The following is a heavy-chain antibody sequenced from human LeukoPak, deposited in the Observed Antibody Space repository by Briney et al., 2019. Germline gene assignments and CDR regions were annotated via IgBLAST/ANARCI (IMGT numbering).Heavy chain of an antibody. CDR3: ARERYYYDSSGSSFDY. J-gene: IGHJ4*02. Sequence: GGSLRLSCAASGFTFSSYAMHWVRQAPGKGLEWLAVISYDGSNKYYADSVKGRFTISRDNSKNTLYLQMNSLRAEDTAVYYCARERYYYDSSGSSFDYWGQGTLVTVSS. CDR2: ISYDGSNK. D-gene: IGHD3-22*01. V-gene: IGHV3-30-3*01. CDR1: GFTFSSYA.